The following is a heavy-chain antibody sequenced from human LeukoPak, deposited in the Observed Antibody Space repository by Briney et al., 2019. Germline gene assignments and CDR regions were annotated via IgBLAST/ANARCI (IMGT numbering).Heavy chain of an antibody. CDR3: ARDIRSGSYFDF. V-gene: IGHV4-39*07. J-gene: IGHJ4*02. CDR1: GASITTSGYY. Sequence: SETLSLTCTVSGASITTSGYYWGWVRQPPGKGLEYIGSIYYTGSTYYNPSLKSRATISVVTSMNQFSLRLTSVNAADTAVYYCARDIRSGSYFDFWGQGTLVTSSS. D-gene: IGHD1-26*01. CDR2: IYYTGST.